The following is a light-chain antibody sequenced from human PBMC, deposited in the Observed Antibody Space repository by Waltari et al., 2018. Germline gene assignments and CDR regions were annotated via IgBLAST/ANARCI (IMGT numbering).Light chain of an antibody. CDR1: QSISSY. V-gene: IGKV1-39*01. J-gene: IGKJ4*01. CDR2: GAS. Sequence: DIQMTQSPSSLSASVGDRLTITCRASQSISSYLNWYQQKPGKAPNLLIYGASSLQSGVPSRFSGSGSGTDFTLTISSLQPEDFATYYCQQSYSTPLTFGGGTKVEIK. CDR3: QQSYSTPLT.